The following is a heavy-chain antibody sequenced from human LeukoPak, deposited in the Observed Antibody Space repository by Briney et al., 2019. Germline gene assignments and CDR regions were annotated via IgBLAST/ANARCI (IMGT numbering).Heavy chain of an antibody. D-gene: IGHD1-26*01. V-gene: IGHV3-23*01. CDR3: AKDSSGSYQTDFDY. CDR2: ISGSGGST. Sequence: GGSLRLSCAASGFTFSSYAMSWARQAPGKGLEWVSAISGSGGSTYYADSVKGRFTISRDNSKNTLYLQMNSLRAEDTAVYYCAKDSSGSYQTDFDYWGQGTLVTVSS. CDR1: GFTFSSYA. J-gene: IGHJ4*02.